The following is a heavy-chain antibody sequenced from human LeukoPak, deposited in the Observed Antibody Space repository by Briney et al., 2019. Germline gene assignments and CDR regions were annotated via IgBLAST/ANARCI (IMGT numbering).Heavy chain of an antibody. D-gene: IGHD5-24*01. V-gene: IGHV1-69*13. CDR2: IIPIFGTA. CDR3: ARDWEMATIPFDY. Sequence: GASVKVSCKASGGTFSSYAISWVRQAPGQGLEGMGGIIPIFGTANYAQKFQGRVTITADESTSTAYMELSSLRSEDTAVYYCARDWEMATIPFDYWGQGTLVTVSS. J-gene: IGHJ4*02. CDR1: GGTFSSYA.